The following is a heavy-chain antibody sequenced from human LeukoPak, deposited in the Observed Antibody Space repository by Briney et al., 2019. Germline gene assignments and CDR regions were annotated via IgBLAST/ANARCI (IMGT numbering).Heavy chain of an antibody. D-gene: IGHD2-2*01. CDR1: GGSISSYSYF. CDR3: ARTGYCSSASCSVVKQWLVRVYFDY. Sequence: SETLSLTCTVSGGSISSYSYFWGWIRQPPGKGLEWIGSIYYSGSTYNNPSIKSRVTMSVDTSKNQFSLVLNSVTAADTAVYYCARTGYCSSASCSVVKQWLVRVYFDYWGQGTLVTVSS. V-gene: IGHV4-39*01. J-gene: IGHJ4*02. CDR2: IYYSGST.